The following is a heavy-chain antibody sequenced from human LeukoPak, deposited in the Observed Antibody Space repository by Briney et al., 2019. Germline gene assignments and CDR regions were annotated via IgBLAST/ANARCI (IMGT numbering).Heavy chain of an antibody. J-gene: IGHJ4*02. CDR3: ASLPALYCSSTSCYVPFDY. Sequence: SETLSLTCAVYGGSFSGYYWSWIRQPPGKGLEWIGEINHSGSTNYNPSLKSRVTISVGTSKNQFSLKLGSVTAADTAVYYCASLPALYCSSTSCYVPFDYWGQGTLVTVSS. V-gene: IGHV4-34*01. CDR2: INHSGST. CDR1: GGSFSGYY. D-gene: IGHD2-2*01.